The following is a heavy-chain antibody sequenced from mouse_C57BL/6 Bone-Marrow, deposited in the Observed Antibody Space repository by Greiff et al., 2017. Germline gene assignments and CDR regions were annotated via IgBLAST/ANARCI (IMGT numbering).Heavy chain of an antibody. J-gene: IGHJ1*03. CDR1: GFNIKDDY. V-gene: IGHV14-4*01. Sequence: EVKLVESGAELVRPGASVKLSCTASGFNIKDDYMHWVKQRPEQGLEWIGWIDPENGDTEYASKFQGKATITADTSSNTAYLQLSSLTSEDTAVYYCTTEGIYYYGRRYFDVWGTGTTVTVSS. CDR2: IDPENGDT. D-gene: IGHD1-1*01. CDR3: TTEGIYYYGRRYFDV.